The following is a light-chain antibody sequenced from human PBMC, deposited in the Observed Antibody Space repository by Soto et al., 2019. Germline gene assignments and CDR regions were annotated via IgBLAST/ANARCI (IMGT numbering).Light chain of an antibody. Sequence: DIQMTQSPSSLSASAGDSVTITCRASQNVKRYLNWYQQKPGEAPKLLIYAASSLQGGVPSRFRGRSAGTDLTLTITRLQPEEFATDFCQPMHTMSTFGQGTKLEIK. J-gene: IGKJ1*01. CDR2: AAS. V-gene: IGKV1-39*01. CDR1: QNVKRY. CDR3: QPMHTMST.